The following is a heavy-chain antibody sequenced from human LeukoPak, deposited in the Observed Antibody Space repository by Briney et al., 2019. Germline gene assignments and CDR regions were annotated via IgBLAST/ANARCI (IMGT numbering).Heavy chain of an antibody. D-gene: IGHD3-3*01. CDR3: ARVYDYDFWSGYRHDFDY. CDR2: INPNSGGT. Sequence: ASVKVSCKASGYTFTGYYMHWVRQAPGQGLEWMGWINPNSGGTNYAQQFQGRVTMTRDTSISTAYMELSRLRSDDTAVYYCARVYDYDFWSGYRHDFDYWGQGTLVTVSS. CDR1: GYTFTGYY. J-gene: IGHJ4*02. V-gene: IGHV1-2*02.